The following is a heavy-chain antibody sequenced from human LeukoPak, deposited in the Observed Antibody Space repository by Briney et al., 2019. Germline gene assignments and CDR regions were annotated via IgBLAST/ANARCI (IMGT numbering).Heavy chain of an antibody. CDR2: IYYSGST. CDR1: GGSISSYY. D-gene: IGHD5-18*01. CDR3: ARDGGGHSYGFHY. J-gene: IGHJ4*02. V-gene: IGHV4-59*01. Sequence: PSETLSLTCTVSGGSISSYYWSWIRQPPGKGLEWIGYIYYSGSTNYNPSLKSRVTISVDTSKNQFSLKLSSVTAADTAVYYCARDGGGHSYGFHYWGQGTLVTVSS.